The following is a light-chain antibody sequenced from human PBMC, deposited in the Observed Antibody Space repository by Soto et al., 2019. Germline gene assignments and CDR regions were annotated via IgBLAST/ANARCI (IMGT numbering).Light chain of an antibody. J-gene: IGKJ2*01. Sequence: DIQMTQSTSTLSASVGERVTITCRASQSISSSLAWYQQKPGKAPKLLIYKASSLESGVPSRFSGSGSGTEFTLTINTLQPDDFVTYHCQQYKLYPYTFGQGTKLEIK. V-gene: IGKV1-5*03. CDR2: KAS. CDR3: QQYKLYPYT. CDR1: QSISSS.